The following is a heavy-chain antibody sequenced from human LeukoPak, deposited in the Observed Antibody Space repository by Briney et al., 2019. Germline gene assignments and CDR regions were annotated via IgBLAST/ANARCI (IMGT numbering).Heavy chain of an antibody. D-gene: IGHD3-10*01. Sequence: GGSLRLSCAGSEFTFSTFGMNWVRQAPGKGLEWVSYISSNGHTIYYADSAKGRFTISRDNSKNTLYLQMNSLRAEDTAVYYCARDPGDNWFDPWGQGTLVTVSS. CDR3: ARDPGDNWFDP. CDR2: ISSNGHTI. CDR1: EFTFSTFG. V-gene: IGHV3-48*01. J-gene: IGHJ5*02.